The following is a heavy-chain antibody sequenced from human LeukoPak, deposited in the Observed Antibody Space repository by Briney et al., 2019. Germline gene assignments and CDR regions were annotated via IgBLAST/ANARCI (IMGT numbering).Heavy chain of an antibody. CDR1: GYTFTGYY. Sequence: GASVKVSCKASGYTFTGYYMHWVRQAPGQGLEWMGWINPNSGGTNYAQKFQGRVTMTRDTSISTAYMELSRLRSDDTAVYYCARVRTNYYCYGMDVWGQGTTVTVSS. CDR3: ARVRTNYYCYGMDV. CDR2: INPNSGGT. J-gene: IGHJ6*02. V-gene: IGHV1-2*02.